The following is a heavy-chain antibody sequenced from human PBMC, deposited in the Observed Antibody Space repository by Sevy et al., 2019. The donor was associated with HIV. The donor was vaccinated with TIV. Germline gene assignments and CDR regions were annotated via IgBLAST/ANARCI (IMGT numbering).Heavy chain of an antibody. Sequence: GGSLRLSCADSGFTFSNYAMAWVRQAPEKGLEWVSAIRVSGDFTYYADSVRGRFTVSRDKSKNTLFLQMNSLRAEDTAVYYCAIKITMIRGDQGPFDYWGQGTLVTVSS. V-gene: IGHV3-23*01. D-gene: IGHD3-10*01. CDR3: AIKITMIRGDQGPFDY. CDR1: GFTFSNYA. CDR2: IRVSGDFT. J-gene: IGHJ4*02.